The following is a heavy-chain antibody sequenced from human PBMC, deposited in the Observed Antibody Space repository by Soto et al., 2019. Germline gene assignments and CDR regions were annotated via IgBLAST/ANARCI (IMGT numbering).Heavy chain of an antibody. CDR3: AIYGFGGLHDLLDV. CDR2: ISYSGTT. J-gene: IGHJ6*02. D-gene: IGHD3-10*01. Sequence: SETLCLPCTVSGDSISSNNNYWCWIRQPPGEGLEWIGFISYSGTTSYSPSLKSRVAISLDTSKNQFSLMLESVTATDTAVYYCAIYGFGGLHDLLDVSSQGTTDPGSS. V-gene: IGHV4-30-4*01. CDR1: GDSISSNNNY.